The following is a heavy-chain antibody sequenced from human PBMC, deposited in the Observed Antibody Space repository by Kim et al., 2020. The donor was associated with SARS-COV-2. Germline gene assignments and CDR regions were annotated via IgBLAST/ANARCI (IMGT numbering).Heavy chain of an antibody. Sequence: ADSVKGRFTDSRDNAKNTLYLQMNRLRTEDTAMYFCTRVQSGLAGAFDIWGQGTMVTVSS. J-gene: IGHJ3*02. CDR3: TRVQSGLAGAFDI. V-gene: IGHV3-74*01. D-gene: IGHD1-26*01.